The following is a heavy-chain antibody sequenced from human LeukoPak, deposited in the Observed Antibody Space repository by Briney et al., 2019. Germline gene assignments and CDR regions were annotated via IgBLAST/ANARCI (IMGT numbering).Heavy chain of an antibody. CDR1: GYSFTSYW. D-gene: IGHD3-3*01. Sequence: PGESLKIFCKGSGYSFTSYWIGWVRQMPGKGLEWMGIIYPGDSDTRYSPSFQGQVTFSVDKSISTAYLQWSSLKASDTAMYYCAKGGLWSGYLYYFDYWGQGTLVTVSS. CDR3: AKGGLWSGYLYYFDY. J-gene: IGHJ4*02. V-gene: IGHV5-51*01. CDR2: IYPGDSDT.